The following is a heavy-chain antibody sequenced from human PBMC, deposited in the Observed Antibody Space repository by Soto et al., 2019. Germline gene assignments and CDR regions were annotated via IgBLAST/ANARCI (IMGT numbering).Heavy chain of an antibody. J-gene: IGHJ4*02. CDR2: INPNSGGT. V-gene: IGHV1-2*04. D-gene: IGHD6-6*01. Sequence: ASVKVSCKASGYTFTGYYMHWVRQAPGQGLEWMGWINPNSGGTNDAQKFQGWVTMTRATSISTAYMELSRLRSDDTAGYYCAPEDSSPSGGGSYFDYWCQGTLVTVSS. CDR1: GYTFTGYY. CDR3: APEDSSPSGGGSYFDY.